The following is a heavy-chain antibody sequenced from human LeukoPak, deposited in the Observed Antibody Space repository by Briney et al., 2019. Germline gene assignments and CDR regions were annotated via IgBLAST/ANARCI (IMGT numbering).Heavy chain of an antibody. CDR3: ARQSRPGYFDY. J-gene: IGHJ4*02. CDR2: ISSSSSTI. Sequence: PGGSLRLSCEASGFIFSTYSMNWVRQAPGKGLEWVSYISSSSSTIYYADSVKGRFTISRDNAKNSLSLQMNSLRAEDTAVFYCARQSRPGYFDYCGQGTLVTVSS. CDR1: GFIFSTYS. V-gene: IGHV3-48*01.